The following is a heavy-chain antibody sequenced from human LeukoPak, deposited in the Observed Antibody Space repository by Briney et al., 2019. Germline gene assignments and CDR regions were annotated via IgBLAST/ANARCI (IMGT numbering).Heavy chain of an antibody. V-gene: IGHV4-39*07. CDR1: GGSISSSIYY. CDR2: IYYSGST. D-gene: IGHD2-2*01. CDR3: AREGPYFVVVPAATKSNWFDP. J-gene: IGHJ5*02. Sequence: PSETLSLTCTVSGGSISSSIYYWGWIRQPPGKGLEWIGSIYYSGSTYYNPSLKSRVTISVDTSKNQFSLKLSSVTAADTAVYYCAREGPYFVVVPAATKSNWFDPWGQGTLVTVSS.